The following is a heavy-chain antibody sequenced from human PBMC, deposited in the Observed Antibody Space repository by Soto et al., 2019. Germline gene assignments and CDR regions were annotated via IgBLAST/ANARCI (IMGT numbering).Heavy chain of an antibody. CDR2: IIPIFGTA. V-gene: IGHV1-69*05. CDR1: GGTFSSYA. CDR3: ARGEGSDY. Sequence: SVKVSCKASGGTFSSYAISWVRQAPGQGLEWMGGIIPIFGTANYAQKFQGRVTMTRNTSISTAYMELSSLRSEETAVYYCARGEGSDYWGQGTLVTVSS. J-gene: IGHJ4*02.